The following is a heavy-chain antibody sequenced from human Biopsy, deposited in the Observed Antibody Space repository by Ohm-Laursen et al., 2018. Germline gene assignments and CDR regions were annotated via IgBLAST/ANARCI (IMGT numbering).Heavy chain of an antibody. V-gene: IGHV1-69*13. D-gene: IGHD6-19*01. CDR2: IITVSETA. J-gene: IGHJ6*02. Sequence: ASVKVSCNASGVTFDTYAFGWVRQAPGHGLEWMGGIITVSETAGYAERFQGRVTITADVTTTTAYMDLSGLRSEDTAVYYCVAYPSSGFFENNDDFAMDVWGQGTTVIVSS. CDR3: VAYPSSGFFENNDDFAMDV. CDR1: GVTFDTYA.